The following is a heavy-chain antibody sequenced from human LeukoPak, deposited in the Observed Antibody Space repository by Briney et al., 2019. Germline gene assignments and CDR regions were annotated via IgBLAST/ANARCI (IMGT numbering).Heavy chain of an antibody. D-gene: IGHD6-13*01. CDR1: GFTFSSYA. J-gene: IGHJ4*02. CDR3: AKGSSNWLDHYYFDF. V-gene: IGHV3-23*01. CDR2: ISGSGGST. Sequence: GGSLRLSCAASGFTFSSYAMSWVRQAPGKGLEWVSAISGSGGSTYYADSVKGRFTISRDNPKNTLYLQMNSLRAEDTAVYYCAKGSSNWLDHYYFDFWGQGTLVTVSS.